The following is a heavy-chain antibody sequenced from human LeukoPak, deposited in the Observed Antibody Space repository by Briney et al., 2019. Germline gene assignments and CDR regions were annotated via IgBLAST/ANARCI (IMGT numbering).Heavy chain of an antibody. D-gene: IGHD3-22*01. CDR2: IYHSGST. V-gene: IGHV4-4*02. Sequence: PSGTLSLTCAVSGGSISSSNWWSWVRQPPGKGLEWIGEIYHSGSTNYNPSLKSRVTISVDKSKNQFSLKLSSVTAADTAVYYCARHLKRRITMIVVVTTFDYWGQGTLVTVSS. J-gene: IGHJ4*02. CDR1: GGSISSSNW. CDR3: ARHLKRRITMIVVVTTFDY.